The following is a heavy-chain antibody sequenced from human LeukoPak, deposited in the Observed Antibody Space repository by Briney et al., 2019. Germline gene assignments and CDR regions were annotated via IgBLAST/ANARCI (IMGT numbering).Heavy chain of an antibody. D-gene: IGHD3-22*01. V-gene: IGHV1-24*01. CDR3: ATADYYDSSDAFDI. CDR1: GYTLTELS. CDR2: FDPEDGET. J-gene: IGHJ3*02. Sequence: ASVKVSCKVSGYTLTELSMHWVRQAPGKGLEWMGGFDPEDGETIYAQKFQGRVTMTEDTSTDTAYMELSSLRSEDTAVYYCATADYYDSSDAFDIWGQGTMVTVSS.